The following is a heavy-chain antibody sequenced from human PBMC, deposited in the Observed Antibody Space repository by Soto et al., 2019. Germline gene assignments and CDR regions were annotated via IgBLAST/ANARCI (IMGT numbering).Heavy chain of an antibody. CDR2: VDPRDSYV. D-gene: IGHD2-8*01. J-gene: IGHJ5*02. V-gene: IGHV5-10-1*01. Sequence: GESLKISCTGFGYTFTTFWISWVRQMPGKGLEWLGRVDPRDSYVTYNPSFEGHVTISADKSISTAYLQWGSLKASDTAMYFCARIYCTTTTCDSWFDPWGQGTLVTVSS. CDR1: GYTFTTFW. CDR3: ARIYCTTTTCDSWFDP.